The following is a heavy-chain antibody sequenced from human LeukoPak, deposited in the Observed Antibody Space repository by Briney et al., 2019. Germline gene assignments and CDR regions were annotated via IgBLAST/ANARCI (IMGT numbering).Heavy chain of an antibody. J-gene: IGHJ3*02. CDR3: ARGPFTDAFDI. Sequence: ASVKVSCKASGYTFTGYYMHWVRQAPGQGLEWMGWINTNTGNPTYAQGFTGRFVFSLDTSVSTTYLQISSLKAEDTAVYYCARGPFTDAFDIWGQGTMVTVSS. V-gene: IGHV7-4-1*02. CDR2: INTNTGNP. CDR1: GYTFTGYY.